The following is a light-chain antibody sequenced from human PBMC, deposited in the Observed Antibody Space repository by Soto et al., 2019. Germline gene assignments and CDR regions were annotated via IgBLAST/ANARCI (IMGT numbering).Light chain of an antibody. CDR3: QQYDRIPGFT. CDR2: GVS. CDR1: QSFRSNY. V-gene: IGKV3-20*01. Sequence: EIVLTQSPGTLSLSPGERATLSCRASQSFRSNYLAWYQQRPGQAPRLLIYGVSSRASGIPGRFSGSVSGTDFTLTISRLEPEDSAVYYCQQYDRIPGFTFGGGTKVEI. J-gene: IGKJ4*01.